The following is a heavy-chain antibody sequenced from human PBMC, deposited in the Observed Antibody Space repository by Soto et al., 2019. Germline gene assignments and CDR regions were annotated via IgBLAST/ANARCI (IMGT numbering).Heavy chain of an antibody. D-gene: IGHD2-15*01. V-gene: IGHV4-59*01. Sequence: SETLSLTCSVSGGSISLYYWNWIRQPPGKGLEWIGYIHYSGSTNYRPSLRSRVTISVDTSKNQFSLKLSSVTAADTAVYYCARVSIEGTWHFDYWGRGTLVTVSS. CDR2: IHYSGST. CDR1: GGSISLYY. J-gene: IGHJ4*02. CDR3: ARVSIEGTWHFDY.